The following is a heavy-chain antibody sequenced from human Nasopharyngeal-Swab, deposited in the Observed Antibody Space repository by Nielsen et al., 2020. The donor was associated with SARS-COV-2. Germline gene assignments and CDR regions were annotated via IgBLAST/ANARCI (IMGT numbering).Heavy chain of an antibody. D-gene: IGHD2-2*01. CDR1: GGSFSGYY. CDR2: INHSGST. Sequence: LSLTCAVYGGSFSGYYWSWIRQPPGKGLEWIGEINHSGSTNYNPSLKSRVTISVDTSKNQFSLKLSSVTAADTAVYYCARERQLPQYYYYYYYMDVWGKGTTVTVSS. CDR3: ARERQLPQYYYYYYYMDV. V-gene: IGHV4-34*01. J-gene: IGHJ6*03.